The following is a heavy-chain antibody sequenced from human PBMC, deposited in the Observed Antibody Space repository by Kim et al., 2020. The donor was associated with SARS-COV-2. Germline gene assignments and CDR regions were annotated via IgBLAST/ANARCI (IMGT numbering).Heavy chain of an antibody. V-gene: IGHV3-43*01. CDR2: ISWDGGST. D-gene: IGHD6-13*01. CDR3: AKDIGGVGSSWFYTYYGMDV. J-gene: IGHJ6*02. Sequence: GGSLRLSCAASGFTFDDYTMHWVRQAPGKGLEWVSLISWDGGSTYYADSVKGRFTISRDNSKNSLYLQMNSLRTEDTALYYCAKDIGGVGSSWFYTYYGMDVWGQGTTVTVSS. CDR1: GFTFDDYT.